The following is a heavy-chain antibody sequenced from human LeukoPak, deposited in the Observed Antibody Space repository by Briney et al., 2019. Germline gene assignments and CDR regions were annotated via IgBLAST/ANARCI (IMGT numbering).Heavy chain of an antibody. Sequence: GGSLRLSCAASGFTFSSYAMHWVRQAPGKGLEYVSAISSNGGSTYYANSVKGRFTISRDNSKNTLYLQMGSLRAEDMAVYYCARDRSRFSEWPPRDWGQGTLVTVSS. J-gene: IGHJ4*02. CDR3: ARDRSRFSEWPPRD. V-gene: IGHV3-64*01. CDR1: GFTFSSYA. CDR2: ISSNGGST. D-gene: IGHD3-3*01.